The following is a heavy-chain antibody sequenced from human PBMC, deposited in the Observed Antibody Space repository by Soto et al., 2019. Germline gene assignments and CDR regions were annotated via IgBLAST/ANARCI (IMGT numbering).Heavy chain of an antibody. D-gene: IGHD6-6*01. V-gene: IGHV1-69*02. CDR1: GGTFSSYT. CDR3: ASGIAARPVPLDY. Sequence: QVQLVQSGAEVKKPGSSVKVSCKASGGTFSSYTISWVRQAPGQGIEWMGRIIPILGIANYAQKFQGRVTITADKSTSTAYMELSSLRSEDTAVYYFASGIAARPVPLDYWGQGTLVTVSS. J-gene: IGHJ4*02. CDR2: IIPILGIA.